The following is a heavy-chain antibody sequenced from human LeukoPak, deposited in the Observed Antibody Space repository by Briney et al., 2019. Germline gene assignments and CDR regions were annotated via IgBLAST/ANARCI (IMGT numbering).Heavy chain of an antibody. V-gene: IGHV3-48*03. CDR2: ISSSGSTI. Sequence: PGGSLRLSCAASGFTFSSYEMNWVRQAPGKGLEWVSYISSSGSTIYYADSVKGRFTISRDNSKNTLYLQMNSLRDEDTAVYYCARANDYVWGSYRSYYFDYWGQGTLVTVSS. CDR3: ARANDYVWGSYRSYYFDY. D-gene: IGHD3-16*02. J-gene: IGHJ4*02. CDR1: GFTFSSYE.